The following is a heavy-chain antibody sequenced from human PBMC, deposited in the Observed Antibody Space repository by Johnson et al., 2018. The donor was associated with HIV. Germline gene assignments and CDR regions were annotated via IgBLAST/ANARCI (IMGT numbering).Heavy chain of an antibody. CDR3: ARERVCYDLF. V-gene: IGHV3-NL1*01. Sequence: QVQLVESGGGVVQPGRSLRLSCAASGFTFSSYSMHWVRQAPGKGLEWVSVIYSGGSTYYADSVKGRFTISRDNSKNTLYLQMNSLGAEDTAVYYCARERVCYDLFWGQGTMVTVSS. CDR2: IYSGGST. CDR1: GFTFSSYS. D-gene: IGHD3/OR15-3a*01. J-gene: IGHJ3*01.